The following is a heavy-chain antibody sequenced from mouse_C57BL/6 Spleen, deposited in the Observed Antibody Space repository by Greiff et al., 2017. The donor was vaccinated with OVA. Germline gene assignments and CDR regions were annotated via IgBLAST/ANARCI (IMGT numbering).Heavy chain of an antibody. J-gene: IGHJ4*01. CDR1: GFTFSSYG. CDR3: ARLGDYDEYYYAMDD. Sequence: EVKLMESGGDLVKPGGSLKLSCAASGFTFSSYGMSWVSQTPDKRLEWVATIRSGGSYTYSPDSVKGRFTISRDNAKNTLYLQMSSLKTVDTAMYYCARLGDYDEYYYAMDDWGQGTSVTVSS. D-gene: IGHD2-4*01. CDR2: IRSGGSYT. V-gene: IGHV5-6*01.